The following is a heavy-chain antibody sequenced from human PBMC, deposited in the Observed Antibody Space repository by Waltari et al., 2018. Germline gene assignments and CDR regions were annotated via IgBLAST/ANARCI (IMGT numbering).Heavy chain of an antibody. J-gene: IGHJ4*02. D-gene: IGHD3-16*01. Sequence: QLLESGGGLVQPGGSLRLSCSDSGLTFSIFAMSWVRQAPGKGLEWVSGISNSGCNTYYADSVKGRFTISRDNSKKTLYLQMNSLRVEDTAVYYCAKDHGVAYWGQGTLVTVSS. CDR3: AKDHGVAY. V-gene: IGHV3-23*01. CDR2: ISNSGCNT. CDR1: GLTFSIFA.